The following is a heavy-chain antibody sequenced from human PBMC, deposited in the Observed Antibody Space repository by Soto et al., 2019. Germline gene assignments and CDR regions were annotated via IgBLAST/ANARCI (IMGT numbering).Heavy chain of an antibody. CDR3: ARDPATTGSLDV. Sequence: QVQLVESGGGVVQPGRSLRLSCAASGFTFSSYGMHWVRQAPGKGLEWVAVIWYDGSNKYYADSVKGRFTISRDNSKNTLYLQMNSLRAEDTAVYCCARDPATTGSLDVWGQGTTVTVSS. J-gene: IGHJ6*02. V-gene: IGHV3-33*01. CDR1: GFTFSSYG. CDR2: IWYDGSNK. D-gene: IGHD4-17*01.